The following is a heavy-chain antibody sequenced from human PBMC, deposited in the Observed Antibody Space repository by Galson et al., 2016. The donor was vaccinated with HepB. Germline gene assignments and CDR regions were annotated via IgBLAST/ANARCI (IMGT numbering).Heavy chain of an antibody. J-gene: IGHJ4*02. CDR3: ARATRNYLLSDF. CDR1: GYTFSSYD. CDR2: MNPNSANT. D-gene: IGHD2-2*01. V-gene: IGHV1-8*01. Sequence: SVKVSCKASGYTFSSYDITWVRQAAGQGLEWMGWMNPNSANTGSAQRFQGRVTMTRDTSISTAYMELSGLRPEDTAVYYCARATRNYLLSDFWGQGTLVTVSS.